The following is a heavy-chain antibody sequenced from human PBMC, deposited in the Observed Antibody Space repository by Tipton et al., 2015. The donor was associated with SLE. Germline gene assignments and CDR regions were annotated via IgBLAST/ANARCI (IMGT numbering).Heavy chain of an antibody. V-gene: IGHV3-30*02. J-gene: IGHJ6*02. Sequence: SLRLSCAASAFTFSSYAMHWVRQAPGKGLEWVPFIRYDGSNKYYADSLKGRFTISRDNSKNTLYLQMNSLRAEDTAVYYCAKSREYCSSTSCRGNSYYYGMDVWGQGTTVTVSS. D-gene: IGHD2-2*01. CDR2: IRYDGSNK. CDR1: AFTFSSYA. CDR3: AKSREYCSSTSCRGNSYYYGMDV.